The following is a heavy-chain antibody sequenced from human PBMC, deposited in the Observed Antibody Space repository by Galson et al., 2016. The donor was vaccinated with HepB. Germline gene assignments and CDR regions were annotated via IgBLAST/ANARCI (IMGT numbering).Heavy chain of an antibody. J-gene: IGHJ4*02. CDR3: ARAGCSGGSCSQFDY. Sequence: SLRLSCAASGFIFSGYAMHWVRQAPGKGLEWVALIWYDGSNEFYADSVKGRFTVSRDNSKNLLYLQMNSLRVEDTAVYYCARAGCSGGSCSQFDYWGQGTLITVSS. CDR2: IWYDGSNE. CDR1: GFIFSGYA. D-gene: IGHD2-15*01. V-gene: IGHV3-33*01.